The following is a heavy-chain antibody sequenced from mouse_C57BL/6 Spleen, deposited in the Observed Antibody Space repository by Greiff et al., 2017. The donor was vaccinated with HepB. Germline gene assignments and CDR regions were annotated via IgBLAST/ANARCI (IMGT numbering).Heavy chain of an antibody. Sequence: VQLQQSGAELVRPGASVTLSCKASGYTFTDYEMHWVKQTPVHGLEWIGAIDPETGGTAYNQKFKGKAILTADKSSSTAYMELRSLTSEDSAVYYCTKGAYYSNYGFAYWGQGTLVTVSA. CDR3: TKGAYYSNYGFAY. CDR1: GYTFTDYE. J-gene: IGHJ3*01. D-gene: IGHD2-5*01. V-gene: IGHV1-15*01. CDR2: IDPETGGT.